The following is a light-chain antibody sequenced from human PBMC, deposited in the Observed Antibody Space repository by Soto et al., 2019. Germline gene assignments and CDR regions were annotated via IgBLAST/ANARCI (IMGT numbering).Light chain of an antibody. CDR1: QTVSNY. J-gene: IGKJ1*01. CDR2: DAS. Sequence: EIVLAQSPATLSLSPGERATLSCRASQTVSNYLAWYQQKPGQAPRLLIYDASNRATGVPARFSGRGSGTDFTLTIRSLEPEDFAVYYCKQRNNWPETFGQGTKVDIK. CDR3: KQRNNWPET. V-gene: IGKV3-11*01.